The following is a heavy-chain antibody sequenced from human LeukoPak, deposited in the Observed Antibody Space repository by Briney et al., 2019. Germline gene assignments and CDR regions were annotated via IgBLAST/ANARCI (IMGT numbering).Heavy chain of an antibody. CDR3: ARRFLEWGIDY. J-gene: IGHJ4*02. Sequence: SETLSLTCTVSGGSISSSSYYWGWIRQPPGKGLEWIGSIYYSGSTYYNPSLKSRVTISVDPSKNQFSLKLSPVTAADTAVYYCARRFLEWGIDYWGQGTLVTVSS. V-gene: IGHV4-39*01. CDR1: GGSISSSSYY. D-gene: IGHD3-3*01. CDR2: IYYSGST.